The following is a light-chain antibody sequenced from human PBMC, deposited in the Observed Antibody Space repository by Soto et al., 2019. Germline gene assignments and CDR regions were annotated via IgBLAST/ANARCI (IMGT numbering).Light chain of an antibody. Sequence: QSVLTQPRSVSGSPGQSVAISCTGTSSDVGGYNYVSWYQQLPGKAPKLMIYDVARRPSGVPDCFSGSKSGNTASLTISGLQAEDEADYYCYSYAGNSYVFGTGTKVTVL. J-gene: IGLJ1*01. CDR1: SSDVGGYNY. CDR3: YSYAGNSYV. V-gene: IGLV2-11*01. CDR2: DVA.